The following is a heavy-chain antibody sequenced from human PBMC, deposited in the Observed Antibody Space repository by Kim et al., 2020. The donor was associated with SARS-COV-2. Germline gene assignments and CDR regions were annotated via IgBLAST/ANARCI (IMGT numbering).Heavy chain of an antibody. CDR1: GDSVSGNSVT. CDR2: TYYRSKWYN. CDR3: ARRSPLYYIDY. D-gene: IGHD3-10*01. J-gene: IGHJ4*02. Sequence: SGPTLVNPSQTLSLTCAISGDSVSGNSVTWDWIRQSPSRGLEWLGRTYYRSKWYNDYAVSVKSRITLNADTSKNQFSLQLNSVTPEDTAVYYCARRSPLYYIDYWGLGTLVTVSS. V-gene: IGHV6-1*01.